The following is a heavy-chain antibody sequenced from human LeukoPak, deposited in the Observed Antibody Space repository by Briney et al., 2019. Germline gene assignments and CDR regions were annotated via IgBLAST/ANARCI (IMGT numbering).Heavy chain of an antibody. D-gene: IGHD2-15*01. V-gene: IGHV4-39*01. CDR1: GGSISSSSYY. CDR2: IYYSGST. Sequence: PSETLSLTCTVSGGSISSSSYYWGWIRQPPGKGLEWIGYIYYSGSTYYNPSLMSRVTISVDTSKNHCSLKLSSVTAADTAVYYCARQAVVVAALLDCWGQGTLVTVSS. J-gene: IGHJ4*02. CDR3: ARQAVVVAALLDC.